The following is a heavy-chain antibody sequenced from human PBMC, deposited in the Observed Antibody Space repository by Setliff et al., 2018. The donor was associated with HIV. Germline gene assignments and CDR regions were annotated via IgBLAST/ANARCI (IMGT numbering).Heavy chain of an antibody. CDR1: GFLISGYT. CDR3: VKDSNIWSYDY. CDR2: INTIGSNT. D-gene: IGHD6-13*01. J-gene: IGHJ4*02. Sequence: GSLRLSCSASGFLISGYTMHWVRQAPGKGLEYVSAINTIGSNTHYADSVEGRFTISRDNSKNELYLQMTGLRVEDTAVYYCVKDSNIWSYDYWGQGTLVTVSS. V-gene: IGHV3-64D*09.